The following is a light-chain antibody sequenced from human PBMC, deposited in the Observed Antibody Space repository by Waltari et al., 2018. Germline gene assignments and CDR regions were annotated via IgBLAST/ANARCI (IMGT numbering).Light chain of an antibody. Sequence: QSVLTQPPSVSAAPGQKVTISCSGSTSNIGNNYVSWYQQFPGSVPKLIIFDKQKRPAQMPDRFSGPTSGTSAPLGITGLQTGDEAGYYCATWDSTLGAVIFGGGTKLTVL. V-gene: IGLV1-51*01. CDR2: DKQ. CDR3: ATWDSTLGAVI. CDR1: TSNIGNNY. J-gene: IGLJ2*01.